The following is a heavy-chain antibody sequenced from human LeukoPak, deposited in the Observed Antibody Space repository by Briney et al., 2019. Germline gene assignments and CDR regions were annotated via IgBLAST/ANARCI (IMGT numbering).Heavy chain of an antibody. J-gene: IGHJ1*01. CDR2: IKGDEGGK. Sequence: RAGGSLRLACAASGFTFGSFWMSWVRQAPGKGLEWVAKIKGDEGGKKYVDSVKGRVTISRENAKKSLYLQMNRRRVQETDAYYCARDASRSYSDSTGYSEYWGQGSLVTVSS. CDR3: ARDASRSYSDSTGYSEY. CDR1: GFTFGSFW. D-gene: IGHD3-22*01. V-gene: IGHV3-7*03.